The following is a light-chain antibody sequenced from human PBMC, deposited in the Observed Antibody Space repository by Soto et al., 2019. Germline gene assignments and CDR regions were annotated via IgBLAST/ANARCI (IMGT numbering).Light chain of an antibody. V-gene: IGKV3-20*01. Sequence: EIVLTQSPGTLSLSPGESATLSYRTSQSLSGSYLAWYQQKPGQAPRLLIYGASSRATGIPDRFSGSGSGTDFTLTISRLEPEDIAVYYCQDYGSSRTFGQGTKVEIK. CDR3: QDYGSSRT. CDR2: GAS. J-gene: IGKJ1*01. CDR1: QSLSGSY.